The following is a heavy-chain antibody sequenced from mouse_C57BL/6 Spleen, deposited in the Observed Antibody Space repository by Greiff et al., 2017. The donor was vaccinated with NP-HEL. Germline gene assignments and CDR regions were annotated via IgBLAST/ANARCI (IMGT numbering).Heavy chain of an antibody. Sequence: VQLQQSGPELVKPGASVKISCKASGYAFSSSWMNWVKQRPGKGLEWIGRIYPGDGDTNYNGKFKGQATLTANKSSSTAYMLLSSLTSEDSAVYCCARVGLLGAMDYWGQGTSVTVSS. CDR2: IYPGDGDT. V-gene: IGHV1-82*01. CDR3: ARVGLLGAMDY. D-gene: IGHD2-3*01. CDR1: GYAFSSSW. J-gene: IGHJ4*01.